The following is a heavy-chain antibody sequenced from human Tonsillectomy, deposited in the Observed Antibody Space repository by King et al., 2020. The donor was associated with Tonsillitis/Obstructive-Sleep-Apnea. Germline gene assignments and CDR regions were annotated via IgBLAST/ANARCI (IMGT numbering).Heavy chain of an antibody. CDR1: GGSISSYY. Sequence: VQLQESGPGLVKPSETLSLTCTVSGGSISSYYWSWIRQPPGKGLEWIGYIYYSGSTNYNPSLKSRVTISVDTSKNQVSLKLSSETAADTAVYYCARDMMLEAGGDAFDIWGQGTMVTVSS. V-gene: IGHV4-59*01. J-gene: IGHJ3*02. D-gene: IGHD3-16*01. CDR3: ARDMMLEAGGDAFDI. CDR2: IYYSGST.